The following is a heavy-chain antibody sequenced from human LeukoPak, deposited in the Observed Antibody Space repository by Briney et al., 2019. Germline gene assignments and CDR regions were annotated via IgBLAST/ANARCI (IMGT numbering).Heavy chain of an antibody. CDR2: IYYSGST. V-gene: IGHV4-31*03. CDR3: ARGLIGYSYGFSGFHP. J-gene: IGHJ5*02. CDR1: GGSISSGGYY. D-gene: IGHD5-18*01. Sequence: SETLSLTCTVSGGSISSGGYYWSWIRQHPGKGLEWIGYIYYSGSTYYNPSLKSRVTISVDTSKNQFSLKLSSVTAADTAVYYCARGLIGYSYGFSGFHPWGQGTLVTVSS.